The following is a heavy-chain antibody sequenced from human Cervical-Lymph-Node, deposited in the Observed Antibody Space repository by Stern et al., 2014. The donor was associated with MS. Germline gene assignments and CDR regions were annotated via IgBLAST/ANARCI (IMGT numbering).Heavy chain of an antibody. CDR2: IDPNSGVT. CDR3: ARVGVVADYYFDY. D-gene: IGHD5-12*01. Sequence: VHLVESGAEVKKPGASVKVSCKASGYTFTDYYIHWVRQAPGQGLEWMGWIDPNSGVTNYTQKFQGRVTMTRDPSISTASMELSRLRSDDTAVYYCARVGVVADYYFDYGGQGPLVTVPS. CDR1: GYTFTDYY. V-gene: IGHV1-2*02. J-gene: IGHJ4*02.